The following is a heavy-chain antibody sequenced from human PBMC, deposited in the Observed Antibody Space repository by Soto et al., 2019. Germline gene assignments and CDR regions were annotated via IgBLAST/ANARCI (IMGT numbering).Heavy chain of an antibody. V-gene: IGHV3-23*01. D-gene: IGHD2-2*02. CDR3: AKALRYCSSTSCYSLSYYYYGMDV. J-gene: IGHJ6*02. CDR1: GFTFSSYA. CDR2: ISGSGGST. Sequence: GGSLRLSCAASGFTFSSYAMSWVRQAPGKGLEWVSAISGSGGSTYYADSVKGRFTISRDNSKNTLYLQMNSLRAEDMAVYYCAKALRYCSSTSCYSLSYYYYGMDVWGQGTTVTVSS.